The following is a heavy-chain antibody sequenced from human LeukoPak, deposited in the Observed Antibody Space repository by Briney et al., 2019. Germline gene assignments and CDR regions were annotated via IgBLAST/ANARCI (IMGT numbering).Heavy chain of an antibody. CDR2: ISYDGSNK. V-gene: IGHV3-30*18. D-gene: IGHD3-10*01. CDR1: GFTFSSYG. Sequence: QPGRSLRLSCAASGFTFSSYGMHWVRQAPGKGLEWVAVISYDGSNKYYADSVKGRFTISRDNSKNTLYLQMNSLRAEDTAVYYCAKGDPYYYGSFDYWGLGTLVTVSS. J-gene: IGHJ4*02. CDR3: AKGDPYYYGSFDY.